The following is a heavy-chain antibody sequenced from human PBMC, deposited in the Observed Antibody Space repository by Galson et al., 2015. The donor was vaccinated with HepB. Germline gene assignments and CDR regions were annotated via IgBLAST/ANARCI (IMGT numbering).Heavy chain of an antibody. D-gene: IGHD6-19*01. J-gene: IGHJ6*03. CDR3: ARILAQYGSGLPYYYYMDV. CDR2: IAWDDDE. CDR1: GFSLTTSGMC. V-gene: IGHV2-70*17. Sequence: PALVKPTQTLTLTCTFSGFSLTTSGMCVSWVRQPPGKALEWLARIAWDDDEFYSPSLKTRLSISKDTSRKQVVLTMTNMDPEDSGTYYCARILAQYGSGLPYYYYMDVWGNGTTVTVS.